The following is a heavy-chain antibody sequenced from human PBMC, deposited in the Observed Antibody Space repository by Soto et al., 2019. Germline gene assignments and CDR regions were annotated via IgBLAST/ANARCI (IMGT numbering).Heavy chain of an antibody. D-gene: IGHD1-26*01. CDR3: ASSAIVGREVNTWFDP. CDR1: GGSISSGDYY. J-gene: IGHJ5*02. CDR2: IYYSGST. V-gene: IGHV4-30-4*02. Sequence: SETLSLTCTVSGGSISSGDYYWSWIRQPPGKGLEWIGYIYYSGSTYYNPSLKSRLTLSVDTSKNQIFLRLNPVTAADTAVYYCASSAIVGREVNTWFDPWGQGILVTVSS.